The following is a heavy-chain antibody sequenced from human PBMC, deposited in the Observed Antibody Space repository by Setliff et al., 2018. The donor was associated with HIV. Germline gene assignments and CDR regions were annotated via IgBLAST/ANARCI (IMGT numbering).Heavy chain of an antibody. CDR1: GYTFTSYY. CDR3: ASQGYYYDSSGYYPFDY. J-gene: IGHJ4*02. V-gene: IGHV1-46*01. Sequence: WASVKVSCKASGYTFTSYYMHWVRQAPGQGLEWMGIINPSGGSTSYAQKFQGRVTMTRDTSTSTVYMELSSLRSEDTAVYYCASQGYYYDSSGYYPFDYWGQGTLVTVSS. CDR2: INPSGGST. D-gene: IGHD3-22*01.